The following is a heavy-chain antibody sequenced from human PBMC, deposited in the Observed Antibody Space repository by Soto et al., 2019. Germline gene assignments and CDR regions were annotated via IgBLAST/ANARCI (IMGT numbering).Heavy chain of an antibody. J-gene: IGHJ4*02. V-gene: IGHV4-59*01. CDR3: ARQLNGDYEANLDY. Sequence: SETLSLTCTVSGGSISSYYWSWIRQPPGKGLEWIGYIYYSGSTNYNPSLKSRVTISVDTSKNQFSLKLSSVTAADTAVYYCARQLNGDYEANLDYWGQGTLVTVSS. CDR2: IYYSGST. D-gene: IGHD4-17*01. CDR1: GGSISSYY.